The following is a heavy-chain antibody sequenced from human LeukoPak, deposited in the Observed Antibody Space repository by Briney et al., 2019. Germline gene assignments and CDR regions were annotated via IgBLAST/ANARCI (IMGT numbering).Heavy chain of an antibody. J-gene: IGHJ4*02. Sequence: GSSVKVSCKASGGTFNSYAINWVRQAPGQGLEWMGGIIPIFGTANYAQKFQGRVTITADKSTSTAYMELSSLRSEDTAVYYCATTYDSSGYYFDHWGQGTLVTVSS. CDR1: GGTFNSYA. CDR3: ATTYDSSGYYFDH. V-gene: IGHV1-69*06. CDR2: IIPIFGTA. D-gene: IGHD3-22*01.